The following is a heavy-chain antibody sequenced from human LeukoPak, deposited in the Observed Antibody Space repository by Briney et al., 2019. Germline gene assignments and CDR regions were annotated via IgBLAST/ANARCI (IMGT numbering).Heavy chain of an antibody. CDR2: MHPGDSDT. CDR3: TTRTGQQWLA. J-gene: IGHJ5*02. D-gene: IGHD6-19*01. Sequence: GESLKISCQGSGYSFNKFWIGWVRQMPGQGLEWMGIMHPGDSDTKYSPSLQGQVTMSVDTSINAAYLQWSSLKASDTAIYYCTTRTGQQWLAWGQGTLVTVSS. V-gene: IGHV5-51*01. CDR1: GYSFNKFW.